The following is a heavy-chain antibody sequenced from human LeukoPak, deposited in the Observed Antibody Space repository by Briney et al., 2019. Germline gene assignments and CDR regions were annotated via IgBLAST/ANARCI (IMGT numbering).Heavy chain of an antibody. CDR1: GGSFSGYY. Sequence: SETLSLTCAVYGGSFSGYYWSWVRQPPGKGLEWIGEINHSGSTNYNPSLKSRVTISVDTSKNQFSLKLSSVTAADTAVYYCARGRGGSHDFDYWGQGTLVTVSS. CDR2: INHSGST. CDR3: ARGRGGSHDFDY. J-gene: IGHJ4*02. V-gene: IGHV4-34*01. D-gene: IGHD1-26*01.